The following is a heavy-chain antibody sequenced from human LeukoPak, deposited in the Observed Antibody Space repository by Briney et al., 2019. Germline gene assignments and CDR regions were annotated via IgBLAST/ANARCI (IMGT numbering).Heavy chain of an antibody. CDR1: GFTFSGYS. CDR2: FGTRSTSI. Sequence: GGSLRLSCTASGFTFSGYSMNWIRQAPGKGLEWVSSFGTRSTSIYHAGSVKGRFAIPRDNAKNSLYLQMNSLRAEDTAVYYCAREVSEGFDFWGQGTLVTVSS. CDR3: AREVSEGFDF. D-gene: IGHD3-22*01. V-gene: IGHV3-21*01. J-gene: IGHJ4*02.